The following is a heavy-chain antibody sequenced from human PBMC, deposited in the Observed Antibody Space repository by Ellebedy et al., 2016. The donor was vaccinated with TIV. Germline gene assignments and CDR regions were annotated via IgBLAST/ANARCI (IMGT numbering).Heavy chain of an antibody. V-gene: IGHV3-21*06. CDR2: ISSDGGLI. D-gene: IGHD4-17*01. J-gene: IGHJ4*02. CDR1: GFTFDSYS. Sequence: GESLKISXEVFGFTFDSYSMHWVRQAPGKGLQWVSAISSDGGLIFYADSVKGRFSISRVNGKNSLYLHMNSLRAEDTAVYYCARDKGAATVHYDYWGQGTLVTVSS. CDR3: ARDKGAATVHYDY.